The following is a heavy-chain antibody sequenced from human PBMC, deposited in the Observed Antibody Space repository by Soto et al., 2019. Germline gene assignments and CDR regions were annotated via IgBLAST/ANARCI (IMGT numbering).Heavy chain of an antibody. V-gene: IGHV3-30-3*01. CDR3: ARERCSGGSCLYYYGMDV. Sequence: QVQLVESGGGVVQPGRSLRLSCAASGFTFSSYAMHWVRQAPGKGLEWVAVISYDGSNKDYADSVKGRFTISRDNSKNTLYLQMNSLRAEDTAVYYCARERCSGGSCLYYYGMDVWGQGTTVTVSS. CDR1: GFTFSSYA. J-gene: IGHJ6*02. D-gene: IGHD2-15*01. CDR2: ISYDGSNK.